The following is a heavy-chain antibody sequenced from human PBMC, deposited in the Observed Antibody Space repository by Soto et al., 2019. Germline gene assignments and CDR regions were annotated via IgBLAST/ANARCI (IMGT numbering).Heavy chain of an antibody. CDR3: ERNPGPYDFIDY. V-gene: IGHV5-51*01. D-gene: IGHD3-3*01. CDR1: GYSFTNYW. CDR2: IYPGDSDT. J-gene: IGHJ4*02. Sequence: GESLKISCKGSGYSFTNYWIGWVRQMPGKGLDWMGTIYPGDSDTRYSPSFQGQVTISADKSITTAYLQWSSLKASDTAMYYCERNPGPYDFIDYWGQGALVTVSS.